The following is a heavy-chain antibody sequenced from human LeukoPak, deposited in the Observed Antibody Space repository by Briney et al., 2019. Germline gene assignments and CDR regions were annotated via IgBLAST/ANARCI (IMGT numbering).Heavy chain of an antibody. Sequence: ASVKVSCKASGYTFTSYGISWVRQAPGQGLEWMGWISAYNGNTNYAQKFQGRVTMTRDTSISTAYMELSRLRSDDTAVYYCARGDYADYYYYYYMDVWGKGTTVTISS. D-gene: IGHD4-17*01. J-gene: IGHJ6*03. V-gene: IGHV1-18*01. CDR1: GYTFTSYG. CDR2: ISAYNGNT. CDR3: ARGDYADYYYYYYMDV.